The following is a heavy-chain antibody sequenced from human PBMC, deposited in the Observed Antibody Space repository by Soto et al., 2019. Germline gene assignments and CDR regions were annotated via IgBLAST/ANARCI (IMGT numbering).Heavy chain of an antibody. V-gene: IGHV1-69*06. CDR3: ASRRRSWVVTAISEMFDAFDI. CDR1: GGTFSSYA. CDR2: VIPIFGTA. D-gene: IGHD2-21*02. Sequence: QVQLVQSGAEVKKPGSSVKVSCKASGGTFSSYAISWVRQAPGQGLEWMGGVIPIFGTANYAQKFQGRVTITADKSTSTAYMELSSLRSEDTAVYYCASRRRSWVVTAISEMFDAFDIWGQGTMVTGSS. J-gene: IGHJ3*02.